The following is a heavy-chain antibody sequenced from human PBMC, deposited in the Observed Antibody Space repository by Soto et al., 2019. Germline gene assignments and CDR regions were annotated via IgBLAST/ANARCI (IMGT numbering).Heavy chain of an antibody. CDR3: ARAILSIGRLYHFDY. V-gene: IGHV1-69*13. CDR2: IIPILGTA. CDR1: GGTFSSYA. D-gene: IGHD2-8*01. Sequence: ASVKVSCKASGGTFSSYAISWVRQAPGQGFEWMGGIIPILGTANYAQKFQGRVTITADDSTSTAYMELSSLRSEDTAVYYCARAILSIGRLYHFDYWGPGTLVTVYS. J-gene: IGHJ4*02.